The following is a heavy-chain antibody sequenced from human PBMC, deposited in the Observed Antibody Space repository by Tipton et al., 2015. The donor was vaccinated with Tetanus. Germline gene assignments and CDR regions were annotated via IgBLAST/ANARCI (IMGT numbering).Heavy chain of an antibody. CDR1: GFTFFDYS. V-gene: IGHV3-21*01. CDR3: ARVHTPGLLGRYPFDS. J-gene: IGHJ4*02. D-gene: IGHD2-21*02. Sequence: SLRLSCAASGFTFFDYSMNWVRQAPGKGLEWVSSISGSGNYIYYADSVKGRFTISRANAKNSLYLQMNSLRADDTAMYFCARVHTPGLLGRYPFDSWGQGTLVTVSS. CDR2: ISGSGNYI.